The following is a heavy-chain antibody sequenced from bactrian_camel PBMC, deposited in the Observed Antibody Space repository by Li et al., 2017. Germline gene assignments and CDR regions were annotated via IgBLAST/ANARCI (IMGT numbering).Heavy chain of an antibody. CDR1: GFTFSSYY. V-gene: IGHV3-2*01. CDR2: IYTGGGST. D-gene: IGHD2*01. CDR3: ATSNYMTPRY. Sequence: HVQLVESGGGSVQPGGSLRLSCAASGFTFSSYYMSWVRQAPGKGLEWVSSIYTGGGSTYYADSVKGRFTISKDNAKNTLYLQMNSLKTEDTAVYYCATSNYMTPRYWGLGTQVTVS. J-gene: IGHJ4*01.